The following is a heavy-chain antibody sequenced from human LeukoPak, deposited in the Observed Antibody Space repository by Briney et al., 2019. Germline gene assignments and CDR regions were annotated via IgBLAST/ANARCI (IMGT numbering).Heavy chain of an antibody. V-gene: IGHV4-59*01. Sequence: PXXSLSLTCTVSGGSLSSYYWSWIRQPPGKGLEWIGYIYYSGSTNYNPSLKRRVTISVDTSKNQFSLKLSSVTAADTAVYYCARDSSSSLDYSYFDYWGQGTLVTVSS. D-gene: IGHD6-6*01. CDR3: ARDSSSSLDYSYFDY. CDR2: IYYSGST. J-gene: IGHJ4*02. CDR1: GGSLSSYY.